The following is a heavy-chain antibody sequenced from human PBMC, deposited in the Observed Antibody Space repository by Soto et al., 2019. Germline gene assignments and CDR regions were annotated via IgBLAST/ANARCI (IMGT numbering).Heavy chain of an antibody. J-gene: IGHJ4*02. V-gene: IGHV4-4*02. Sequence: QVQLQESGPGLVKPSGTLSLTCAVSGGSISSTNWWTWVRQSPGRGLEWIGEIYHSGTTNYSPYLKSRVNIAVDMSTNHLSLTLISVTAADTAVYYCAFPATADFDYWGKGILVTVSS. CDR3: AFPATADFDY. CDR2: IYHSGTT. D-gene: IGHD6-13*01. CDR1: GGSISSTNW.